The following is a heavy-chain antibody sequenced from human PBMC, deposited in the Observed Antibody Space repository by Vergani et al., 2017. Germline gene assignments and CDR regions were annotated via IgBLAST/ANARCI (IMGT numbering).Heavy chain of an antibody. Sequence: QVQLVESGGGVVQPGRSLRLSCVVSVFTSSYYGMHCVRQATGKGLEWVAVISYDGTQKYYADSVKGRFTISRDNSKSTLYLQMNSLRTEDTAVYYCATKSCGTPGCQIGYFREWGQGTLVTVSS. J-gene: IGHJ1*01. D-gene: IGHD1-1*01. CDR3: ATKSCGTPGCQIGYFRE. CDR1: VFTSSYYG. CDR2: ISYDGTQK. V-gene: IGHV3-30*03.